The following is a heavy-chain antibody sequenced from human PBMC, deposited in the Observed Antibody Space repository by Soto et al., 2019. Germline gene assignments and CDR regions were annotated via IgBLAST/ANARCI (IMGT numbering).Heavy chain of an antibody. V-gene: IGHV3-9*01. CDR3: AKDTGILTGYNFDY. CDR1: GFTFDDYA. D-gene: IGHD3-9*01. Sequence: RRLSCAASGFTFDDYAMHWVRQAPGKGLEWVSGISWNSGSIGYADSVKGRFTISRDNAKNSLYLQMNSLRAEDTALYYCAKDTGILTGYNFDYWGQGTLVTVYS. CDR2: ISWNSGSI. J-gene: IGHJ4*02.